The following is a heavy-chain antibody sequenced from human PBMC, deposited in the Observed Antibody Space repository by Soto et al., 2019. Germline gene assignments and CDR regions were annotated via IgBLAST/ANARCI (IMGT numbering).Heavy chain of an antibody. Sequence: EVQLVESGGGLVQPGGSLRLSCADSGFILRNYWMSWVRQAPGMGLQWVASIKEDGSEKYYVDPVKGRFTISRENAKNSLDLQLNSLRAEDTAVYYWARYRSLDPWGQGILVTVSS. V-gene: IGHV3-7*03. CDR1: GFILRNYW. CDR2: IKEDGSEK. D-gene: IGHD3-16*02. J-gene: IGHJ5*02. CDR3: ARYRSLDP.